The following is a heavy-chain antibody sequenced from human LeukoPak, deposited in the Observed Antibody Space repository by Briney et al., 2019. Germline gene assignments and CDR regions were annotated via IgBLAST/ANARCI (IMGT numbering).Heavy chain of an antibody. V-gene: IGHV4-30-2*01. CDR3: ARRGPLYSGSFTLYYYYYMDV. Sequence: SQTLSLTCTVSGGSISSGGYYWSWIRQPPGKGLEWIGYIYHSGSTYYNPSLKSRVTISVDTSKNQFSLKVTSVTAADTAVYYCARRGPLYSGSFTLYYYYYMDVWGKGTTVTVSS. CDR1: GGSISSGGYY. D-gene: IGHD1-26*01. J-gene: IGHJ6*03. CDR2: IYHSGST.